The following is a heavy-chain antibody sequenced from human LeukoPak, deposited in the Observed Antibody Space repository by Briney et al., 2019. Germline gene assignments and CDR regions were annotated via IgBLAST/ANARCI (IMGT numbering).Heavy chain of an antibody. D-gene: IGHD2-8*01. V-gene: IGHV3-23*01. J-gene: IGHJ4*02. CDR3: AKDYRNNGDYHSFDF. Sequence: GGSLRLSCAASGFTFGNYAMNWVRQAPGKGLEWVSSISDSGGSTYYADSVKGRFTISRDNSKNTLYMHLNSLRGEDTAIYYCAKDYRNNGDYHSFDFWGQGTLVTVSS. CDR1: GFTFGNYA. CDR2: ISDSGGST.